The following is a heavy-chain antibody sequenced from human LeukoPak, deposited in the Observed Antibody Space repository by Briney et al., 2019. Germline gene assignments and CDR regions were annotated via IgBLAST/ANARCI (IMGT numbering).Heavy chain of an antibody. Sequence: GGSLRLSCAGSGFTFSSYGMHWVRQAPGKALVWVSRINSDGSSTSYADSVKGRFTISRDNGKNTLYLQMNSLRAEDTAVYYCARGGSGWYVGGSFDYWGQGTLVTVSS. CDR2: INSDGSST. D-gene: IGHD6-19*01. J-gene: IGHJ4*02. CDR1: GFTFSSYG. V-gene: IGHV3-74*01. CDR3: ARGGSGWYVGGSFDY.